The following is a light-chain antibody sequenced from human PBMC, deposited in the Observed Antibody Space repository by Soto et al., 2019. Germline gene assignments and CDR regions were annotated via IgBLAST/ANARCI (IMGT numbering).Light chain of an antibody. CDR1: QSVSTY. CDR3: QQRSTWPLT. Sequence: EIVLTQSPATLSLSAGERATLSCRASQSVSTYLAWYQQKSGQAPRLLIYDASNRATGIPARFSGSGSGKDFTLSISSLEPEDFAVYSCQQRSTWPLTFGGWTKVAIK. CDR2: DAS. J-gene: IGKJ4*01. V-gene: IGKV3-11*01.